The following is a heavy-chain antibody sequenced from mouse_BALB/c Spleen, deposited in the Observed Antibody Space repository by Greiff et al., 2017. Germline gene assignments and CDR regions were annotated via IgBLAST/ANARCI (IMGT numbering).Heavy chain of an antibody. J-gene: IGHJ2*01. V-gene: IGHV5-6-5*01. CDR2: ISSGGST. Sequence: VESGGGLVKPGGSLKLSCAASGFTFSSYAMSWVRQTPEKRLEWVASISSGGSTYYPDSVKGRFTISRDNARNILYLQMSSLRSEDTAMYYCARGLRQYYFDYWGQGTTLTVSS. CDR1: GFTFSSYA. CDR3: ARGLRQYYFDY. D-gene: IGHD1-1*01.